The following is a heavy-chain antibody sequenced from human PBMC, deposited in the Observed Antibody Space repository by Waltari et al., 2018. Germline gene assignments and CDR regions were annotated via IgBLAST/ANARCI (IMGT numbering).Heavy chain of an antibody. CDR2: ISYDGSNK. J-gene: IGHJ4*02. V-gene: IGHV3-30-3*01. CDR3: ARDHTRGYFDY. CDR1: GSTFSSYA. Sequence: QVQLVESGGGVVQPGRSLRLSCAASGSTFSSYAMHWVRQAPGKGLEWVAVISYDGSNKYYADSVKGRFTISRDNSKNTLYLQMNSLRAEDTAVYYCARDHTRGYFDYWGQGTLVTVSS.